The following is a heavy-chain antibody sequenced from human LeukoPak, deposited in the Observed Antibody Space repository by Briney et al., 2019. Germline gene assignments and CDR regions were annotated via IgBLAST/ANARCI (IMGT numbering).Heavy chain of an antibody. CDR1: GYTFSSYG. J-gene: IGHJ5*02. D-gene: IGHD6-13*01. Sequence: ASVKVSCKASGYTFSSYGISWVRQAPGQGLEWMGWISAYNANTHYAQKVQGRVTMTTDSSTTTAYMELRSLRSDDTAVYYCARRGWESSSWYTWFDPWGQGTLVTVSS. V-gene: IGHV1-18*01. CDR3: ARRGWESSSWYTWFDP. CDR2: ISAYNANT.